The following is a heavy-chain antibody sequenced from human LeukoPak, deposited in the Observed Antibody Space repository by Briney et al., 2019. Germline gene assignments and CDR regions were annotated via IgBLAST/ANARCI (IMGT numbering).Heavy chain of an antibody. V-gene: IGHV1-2*02. CDR2: INPNSGGT. Sequence: ASVKVSFKASGYTFTGYYMHWVRQAPGQGLEWMGWINPNSGGTNYAQKFQGRVNMTRDKSISTAYMELSRLRSDDTAVYYCARVPMVRGDDAFDIWGQGTMVTVSS. J-gene: IGHJ3*02. D-gene: IGHD3-10*01. CDR3: ARVPMVRGDDAFDI. CDR1: GYTFTGYY.